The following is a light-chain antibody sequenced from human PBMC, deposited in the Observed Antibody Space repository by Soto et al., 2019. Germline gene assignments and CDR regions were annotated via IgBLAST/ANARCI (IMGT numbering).Light chain of an antibody. J-gene: IGLJ1*01. CDR2: EVS. V-gene: IGLV2-14*01. CDR1: SSDVGGYEY. CDR3: SSYTSSSTPYV. Sequence: QSVLTQPASVSGSPGQSITISCTVTSSDVGGYEYVSWYQQHPGKAPKLMIYEVSNRPSGVADRFSGSKSGNTASLTISGLQAEDEADYYCSSYTSSSTPYVFGTGTKVTVL.